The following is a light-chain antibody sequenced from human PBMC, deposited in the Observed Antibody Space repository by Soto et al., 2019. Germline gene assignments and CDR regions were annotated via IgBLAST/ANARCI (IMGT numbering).Light chain of an antibody. CDR3: QQNGSSPPRT. CDR2: GAS. J-gene: IGKJ1*01. Sequence: EIVLTQSPGTLSLSPGERATLSCRASQSVSNDFLAWYQQKPGQARRLLIYGASTRATDVPDRFSGSGCGADFALSISRLEPEDFAFYYCQQNGSSPPRTFGQGTKVEMK. CDR1: QSVSNDF. V-gene: IGKV3-20*01.